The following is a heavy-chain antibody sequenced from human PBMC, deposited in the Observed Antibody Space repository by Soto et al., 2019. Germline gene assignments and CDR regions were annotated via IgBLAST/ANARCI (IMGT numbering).Heavy chain of an antibody. J-gene: IGHJ6*02. V-gene: IGHV1-58*01. D-gene: IGHD2-21*01. CDR2: IVVGSGNT. Sequence: EASVKVSCKASGFTFTNSAVQWVRQARGQRLEWIGWIVVGSGNTNYAQKFQERVTITRDMSTTTAYMELSSLRSEDTAVYYCAADPPHGGGDVWGQGTPVTVSS. CDR3: AADPPHGGGDV. CDR1: GFTFTNSA.